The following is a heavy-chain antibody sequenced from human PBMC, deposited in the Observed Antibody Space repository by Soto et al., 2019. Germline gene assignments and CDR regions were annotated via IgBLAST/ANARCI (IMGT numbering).Heavy chain of an antibody. CDR2: INRSGST. J-gene: IGHJ4*02. CDR3: ARGWGLLYYFDY. CDR1: GGSFSGYY. Sequence: ASETLSLTCAVYGGSFSGYYWSWIRQPPGKGLEWIGEINRSGSTNYNPSLKSRVTISVDTSKNQFSLKLSSVTAADTAVYYCARGWGLLYYFDYWGQGTLVTVS. V-gene: IGHV4-34*01. D-gene: IGHD1-26*01.